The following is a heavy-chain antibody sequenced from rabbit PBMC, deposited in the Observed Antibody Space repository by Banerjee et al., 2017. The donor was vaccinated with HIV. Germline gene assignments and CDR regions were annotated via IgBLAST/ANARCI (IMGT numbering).Heavy chain of an antibody. CDR2: IGADSSDTT. V-gene: IGHV1S45*01. CDR3: ARDYAGGNGLHFNL. D-gene: IGHD4-2*01. Sequence: QEQLVESGGGLVQPEGSLTLTCTTSGFSFSSGYYMCWVRQAPGKGLEWIACIGADSSDTTYYASWAKDRFTISKTSSTTVTLQMTSLTVADTATYFCARDYAGGNGLHFNLWGQGTLVTVS. CDR1: GFSFSSGYY. J-gene: IGHJ4*01.